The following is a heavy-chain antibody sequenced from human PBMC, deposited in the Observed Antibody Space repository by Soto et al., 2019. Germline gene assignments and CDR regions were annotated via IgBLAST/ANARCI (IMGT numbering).Heavy chain of an antibody. CDR1: GGTFSSYP. CDR3: ARVGHITNYGMAV. D-gene: IGHD1-26*01. CDR2: IIPFFGTS. Sequence: QVQLVQSGAEVKKPGSSVKVSCEASGGTFSSYPINWVRQAPGQGLEWMGGIIPFFGTSNYAQKFQGRVTMTADDSTSTAYMELRSLRSEDTAVYYCARVGHITNYGMAVWCQGTTVTVSS. V-gene: IGHV1-69*01. J-gene: IGHJ6*02.